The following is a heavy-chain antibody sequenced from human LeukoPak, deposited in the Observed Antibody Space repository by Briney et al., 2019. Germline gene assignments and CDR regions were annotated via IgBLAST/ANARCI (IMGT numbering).Heavy chain of an antibody. D-gene: IGHD3-16*01. CDR3: ARDTDYGDYLDY. CDR2: INAGNGNT. V-gene: IGHV1-3*01. CDR1: GYTFTSYY. J-gene: IGHJ4*02. Sequence: ASVKVSCKASGYTFTSYYMHWVRQAPGQRLEWMGWINAGNGNTKYSQKFQGRVTITRDTSASTAYMELSSLRSEDTAVYYCARDTDYGDYLDYWGQGTLVTVSS.